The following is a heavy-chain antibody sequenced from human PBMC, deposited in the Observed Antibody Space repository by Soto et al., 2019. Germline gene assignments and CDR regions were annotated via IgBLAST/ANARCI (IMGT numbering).Heavy chain of an antibody. J-gene: IGHJ6*02. D-gene: IGHD6-6*01. CDR2: ISSSGSTI. V-gene: IGHV3-11*01. Sequence: GGSLRLSCAASGFTFSDYYMSWIRQAPGKGLEWVSYISSSGSTIYYADSVKGRFTISRDNAKNSLYLQMNSLRAEDTAVYYCARDQYSSSSEFVPVFYGMDVWGQGTTVTVSS. CDR3: ARDQYSSSSEFVPVFYGMDV. CDR1: GFTFSDYY.